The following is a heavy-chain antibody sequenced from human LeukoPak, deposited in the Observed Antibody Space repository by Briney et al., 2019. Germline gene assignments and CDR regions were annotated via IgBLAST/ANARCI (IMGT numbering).Heavy chain of an antibody. J-gene: IGHJ4*02. Sequence: PSETLSLTCTVSGISINPYYWTWIRQPAGKGLEWIGRIISTTGSANYNPSLKSRVTMSVDTSKNQFSLELISVTAADTAVYYCMKDGPSWGLLWGLGTLVTVSS. CDR2: IISTTGSA. CDR1: GISINPYY. V-gene: IGHV4-4*07. D-gene: IGHD3-16*01. CDR3: MKDGPSWGLL.